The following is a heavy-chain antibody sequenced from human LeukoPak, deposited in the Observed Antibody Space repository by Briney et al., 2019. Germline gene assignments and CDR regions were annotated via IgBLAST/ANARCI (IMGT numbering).Heavy chain of an antibody. CDR2: IYHSGST. V-gene: IGHV4-39*07. D-gene: IGHD1-26*01. CDR1: GGSISSGGYY. CDR3: AREFSEVGATAPDDY. Sequence: SQTLSLTCTVSGGSISSGGYYWSWIRQPPGKGLEWIGSIYHSGSTYYNPSLKSRVTISVDTSKNQFSLKLSSVTAADTAVYYCAREFSEVGATAPDDYWGQGTLVTVSS. J-gene: IGHJ4*02.